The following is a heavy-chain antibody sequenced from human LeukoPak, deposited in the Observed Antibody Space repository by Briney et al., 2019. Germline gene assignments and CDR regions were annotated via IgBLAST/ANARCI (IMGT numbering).Heavy chain of an antibody. CDR3: ARDPWDDVSGFSGDY. CDR2: IKQDVSEK. CDR1: EFTFSSYR. D-gene: IGHD3-22*01. Sequence: GGSLRLSCAVSEFTFSSYRMSWVRQAPGKGLEWVANIKQDVSEKYYVDSVKGRFTISRDNAKSSLYLQMNSLRDEDTAVYYCARDPWDDVSGFSGDYWGRGTLVTVSS. V-gene: IGHV3-7*01. J-gene: IGHJ4*02.